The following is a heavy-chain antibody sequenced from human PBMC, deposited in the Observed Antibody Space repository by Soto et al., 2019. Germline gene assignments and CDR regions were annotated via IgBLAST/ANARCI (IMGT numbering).Heavy chain of an antibody. CDR3: ARDLGGWPDY. CDR1: GYTFTSYA. CDR2: INGGNGNT. D-gene: IGHD6-19*01. J-gene: IGHJ4*02. Sequence: QVQLVQSGAEVKKPGASVKVSCKTSGYTFTSYAMHWVRQAPGQRLEWMGWINGGNGNTKYSQKFQARVTITIDTSASTANMELSSLRSEDTAIYYCARDLGGWPDYWGQGTLVTVSS. V-gene: IGHV1-3*01.